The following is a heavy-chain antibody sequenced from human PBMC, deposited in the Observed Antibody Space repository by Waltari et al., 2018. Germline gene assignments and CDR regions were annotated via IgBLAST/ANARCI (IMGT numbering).Heavy chain of an antibody. CDR1: GYTFTSYD. J-gene: IGHJ3*02. V-gene: IGHV1-8*02. Sequence: QVQLVQSGAEVKKPGASVKVSCKASGYTFTSYDINWVRQATGKGLEWMGWMNPNRGNTGYAQKFQGRVTMTRNTSISTAYMELSSLRSEDTAVYYCARGSSSWDPHDAFDIWGQGTMVTVSS. CDR2: MNPNRGNT. D-gene: IGHD6-13*01. CDR3: ARGSSSWDPHDAFDI.